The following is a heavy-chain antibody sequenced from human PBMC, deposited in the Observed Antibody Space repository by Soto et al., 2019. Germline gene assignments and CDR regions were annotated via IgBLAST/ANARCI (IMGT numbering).Heavy chain of an antibody. Sequence: GASVKVSCKASGYTFTGYYMHWVRQAPGQGLEWMGWINPNSGGTNYAQKFQGRVTMTRDTSISTAYMELSRLRSDDTAVYYCARHKIGGWQPNWFDPWGQGTLVTVSS. V-gene: IGHV1-2*02. CDR1: GYTFTGYY. CDR3: ARHKIGGWQPNWFDP. J-gene: IGHJ5*02. CDR2: INPNSGGT. D-gene: IGHD6-19*01.